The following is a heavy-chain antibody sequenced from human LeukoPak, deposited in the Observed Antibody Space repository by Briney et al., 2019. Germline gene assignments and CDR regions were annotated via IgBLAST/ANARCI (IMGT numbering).Heavy chain of an antibody. CDR3: AKDMTAMVRGVIPWFDP. J-gene: IGHJ5*02. Sequence: GGSLRLSCAASGFTFSNHWMHWVRQAPGKGLEWVSGISWNSGSIGYADSVKGRFTISRDNAKNSLYLQMNSLRAEDTALYYCAKDMTAMVRGVIPWFDPWGQGTLVTVSS. CDR1: GFTFSNHW. CDR2: ISWNSGSI. V-gene: IGHV3-9*01. D-gene: IGHD3-10*01.